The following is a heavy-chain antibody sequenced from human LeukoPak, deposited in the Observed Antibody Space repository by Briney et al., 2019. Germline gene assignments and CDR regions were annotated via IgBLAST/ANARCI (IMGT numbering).Heavy chain of an antibody. CDR2: IYYSGST. J-gene: IGHJ5*02. V-gene: IGHV4-31*03. D-gene: IGHD2-2*01. CDR1: GGSISSGGYY. CDR3: ARAEAAASGCWFDP. Sequence: SQTLSLTCTVSGGSISSGGYYWSWIRQHPGKGLEWIGYIYYSGSTYYNPSLKSRVTISVDTSKNQFSLKLSSVTAADTAVYYCARAEAAASGCWFDPWGRGTLVTVSS.